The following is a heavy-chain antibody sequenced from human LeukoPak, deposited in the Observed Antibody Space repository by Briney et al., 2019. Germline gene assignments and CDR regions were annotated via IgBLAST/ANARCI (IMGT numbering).Heavy chain of an antibody. D-gene: IGHD3-22*01. CDR1: GFTFSGSA. V-gene: IGHV3-73*01. CDR3: TRSSYYYDSSGYYYVRYFDC. Sequence: PGGSLRLSCAASGFTFSGSAMHWVRQASGKGLEWVGRIRSKANSYATAYAASVKGRFTISRDDSKNTAYLQMNSLKTEDTAVYYCTRSSYYYDSSGYYYVRYFDCWGQGTLVTVSS. J-gene: IGHJ4*02. CDR2: IRSKANSYAT.